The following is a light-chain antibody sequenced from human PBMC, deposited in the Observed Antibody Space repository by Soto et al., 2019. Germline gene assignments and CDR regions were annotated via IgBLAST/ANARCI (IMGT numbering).Light chain of an antibody. Sequence: DAVMTESPDSLAVSLGERATINCKSSQSVLYSSNNKNYLAWYQQKPGLPPKVLIYWASTRASGVPDRFSGSGSGTDFTLTISSLQAEDVAVYYCQQYYSIRRTFGQGTNVEIK. J-gene: IGKJ1*01. V-gene: IGKV4-1*01. CDR2: WAS. CDR3: QQYYSIRRT. CDR1: QSVLYSSNNKNY.